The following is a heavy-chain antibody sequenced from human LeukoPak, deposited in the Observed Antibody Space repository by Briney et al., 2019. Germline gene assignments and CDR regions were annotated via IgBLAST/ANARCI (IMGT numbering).Heavy chain of an antibody. CDR2: ISYDGSNK. Sequence: GGSLRLSCAASGFTFSSYAMSWVRQAPGKGLEWVAVISYDGSNKYYADSVKGRFTISRDNAKNSLYLQMNSLRAEDTAVYYCARMVRGVMDVWGKGTTVTISS. D-gene: IGHD3-10*01. J-gene: IGHJ6*04. CDR1: GFTFSSYA. CDR3: ARMVRGVMDV. V-gene: IGHV3-30*04.